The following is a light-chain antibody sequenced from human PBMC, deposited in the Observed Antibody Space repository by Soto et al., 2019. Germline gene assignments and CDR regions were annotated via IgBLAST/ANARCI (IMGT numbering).Light chain of an antibody. CDR1: SSNIGNNY. CDR2: DNN. J-gene: IGLJ2*01. Sequence: QSVLTQPPSVSAAPGQKGTISCSGSSSNIGNNYVSWYQQVPGTAPKLLIYDNNKRPSGIPDRFSGSKSGTSATLGITGLQTGDEAEYYCGTWDSSLSAGLLGGGTKLTVL. CDR3: GTWDSSLSAGL. V-gene: IGLV1-51*01.